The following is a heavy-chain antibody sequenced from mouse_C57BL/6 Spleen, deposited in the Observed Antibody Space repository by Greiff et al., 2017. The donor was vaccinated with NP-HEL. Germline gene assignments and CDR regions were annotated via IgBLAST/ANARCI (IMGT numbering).Heavy chain of an antibody. CDR2: IDPSDSYT. D-gene: IGHD1-1*01. CDR3: ARREVTPVVSDY. CDR1: GYTFTSYW. J-gene: IGHJ2*01. V-gene: IGHV1-50*01. Sequence: QVQLQQPGAELVKPGASVKLSCKASGYTFTSYWMQWVKQRPGQGLEWIGEIDPSDSYTTSNQKFQGKATLPVDTSSSPAYMQLSSLTSEDSAVYYGARREVTPVVSDYWGQGTTLTVSS.